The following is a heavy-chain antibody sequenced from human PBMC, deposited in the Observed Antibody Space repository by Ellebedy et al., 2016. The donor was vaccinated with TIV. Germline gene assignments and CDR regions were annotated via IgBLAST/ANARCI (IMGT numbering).Heavy chain of an antibody. CDR3: ARGSAEGRAFDY. V-gene: IGHV1-3*01. CDR1: GYTFTRYV. D-gene: IGHD3-10*01. CDR2: INVGNGKT. J-gene: IGHJ4*02. Sequence: AASVKVSCKTSGYTFTRYVIHWVRQAPGQRLEWMGWINVGNGKTKYSEKFQGRVTITGDTPASTTYMDLSSLTSEDTAVYYCARGSAEGRAFDYWGQGTLVTVSS.